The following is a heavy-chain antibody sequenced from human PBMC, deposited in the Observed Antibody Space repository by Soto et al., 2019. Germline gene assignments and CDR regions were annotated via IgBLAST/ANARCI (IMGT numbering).Heavy chain of an antibody. V-gene: IGHV4-59*08. CDR1: GDSISSLY. CDR2: IYYSGST. D-gene: IGHD3-22*01. J-gene: IGHJ4*02. Sequence: SETLSLTCTVSGDSISSLYWSWIRQPPGKGLEWIGYIYYSGSTNYNPSLKSRVTISVDTSKNQFSMKLSSVTAADTAVYYCARLLVDSSGYHLDYWGQGTLVTVSS. CDR3: ARLLVDSSGYHLDY.